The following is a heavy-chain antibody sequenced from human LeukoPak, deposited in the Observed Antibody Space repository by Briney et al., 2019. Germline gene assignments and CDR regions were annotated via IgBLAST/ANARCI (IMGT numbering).Heavy chain of an antibody. V-gene: IGHV4-34*01. CDR2: INHSGST. Sequence: SETLSLTCAVYGGSFSGYYWSWIRQPPGKGLEWIGEINHSGSTNYNPSLKSRVTISVDMSKNQFSLKLSSVTAADTAVYYCARGPPAKPGTGYYYGMDVWGQGTSVTVSS. D-gene: IGHD2-2*01. CDR1: GGSFSGYY. J-gene: IGHJ6*02. CDR3: ARGPPAKPGTGYYYGMDV.